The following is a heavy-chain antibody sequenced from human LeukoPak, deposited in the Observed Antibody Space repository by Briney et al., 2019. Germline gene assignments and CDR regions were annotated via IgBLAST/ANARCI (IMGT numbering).Heavy chain of an antibody. CDR1: GGSISSYY. J-gene: IGHJ5*02. Sequence: TSETLSLTCTVSGGSISSYYWSWIRQPPGKGLEWIGYIYYSGSTNYNPSLKSRVTISIDTSKNQFSLKLSSVTAADTAVYYCGRHNYYSNYGDWFDPWGQGTLVTVSS. CDR2: IYYSGST. D-gene: IGHD4-11*01. V-gene: IGHV4-59*08. CDR3: GRHNYYSNYGDWFDP.